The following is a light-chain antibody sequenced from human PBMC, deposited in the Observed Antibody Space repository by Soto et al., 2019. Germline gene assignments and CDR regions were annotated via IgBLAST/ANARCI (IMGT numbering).Light chain of an antibody. CDR2: RNS. V-gene: IGLV1-47*01. CDR3: AAWDESLRAWV. CDR1: PFNIGIND. J-gene: IGLJ3*02. Sequence: QSVLTQTPSASGTPGQRVTISCSGGPFNIGINDLYWHQQLPGTAPKLLIYRNSRRPSGVPDRFSGSRYGTSGSLAISGLRSQDVGGYYRAAWDESLRAWVFGGGTNLTVL.